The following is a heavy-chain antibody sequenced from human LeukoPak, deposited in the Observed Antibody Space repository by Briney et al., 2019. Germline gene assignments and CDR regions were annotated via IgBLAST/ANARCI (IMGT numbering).Heavy chain of an antibody. D-gene: IGHD4-17*01. CDR3: ARVGTVTTDY. V-gene: IGHV1-2*02. CDR2: INPNSGGT. J-gene: IGHJ4*02. CDR1: GYTFTGYY. Sequence: ASVKASCKASGYTFTGYYMHWVRQAPGQGLEWMGWINPNSGGTNYAQKFQGRVTISRDTSISTAYMELSRLRSDDTAVYYCARVGTVTTDYWGQGTLVTVSS.